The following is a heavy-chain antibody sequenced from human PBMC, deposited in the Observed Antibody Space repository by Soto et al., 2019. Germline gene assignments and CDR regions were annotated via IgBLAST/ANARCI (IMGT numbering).Heavy chain of an antibody. Sequence: QVQLVQSGAEVKKPGASVKVSCKASGYTFTSYGISWVRQAPGQGLEWMGWISAYNGNTNYAQKLQGRVTMTTDTSTSTAYMEMKSLRFDDTAVYYCARAYCSGGSCCPNFYYYYGMDVWGQGATVTVSS. CDR3: ARAYCSGGSCCPNFYYYYGMDV. CDR2: ISAYNGNT. D-gene: IGHD2-15*01. J-gene: IGHJ6*02. V-gene: IGHV1-18*01. CDR1: GYTFTSYG.